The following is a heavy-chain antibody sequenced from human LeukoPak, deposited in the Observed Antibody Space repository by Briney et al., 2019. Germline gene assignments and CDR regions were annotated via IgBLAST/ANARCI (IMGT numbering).Heavy chain of an antibody. J-gene: IGHJ4*02. CDR1: GYTFTSYY. Sequence: ASVKVSCKASGYTFTSYYMHWVRQAPGQGLEWMGIINPSGGSTSYAQKFQGRVTMTRDMSTSTAYMELSRLRSDDTAVYYCARDTIAAALFGFDYWGQGTLVTVSS. CDR3: ARDTIAAALFGFDY. CDR2: INPSGGST. V-gene: IGHV1-46*01. D-gene: IGHD6-13*01.